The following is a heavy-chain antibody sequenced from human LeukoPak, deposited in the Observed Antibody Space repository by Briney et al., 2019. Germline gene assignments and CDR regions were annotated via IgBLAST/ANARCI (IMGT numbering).Heavy chain of an antibody. Sequence: GESLKISCKGTGYSFTSYWIGWVRPMPGKGLEWMGIIYPGDSDTRYSPSFQGQVTISADKSISTAYLQWSSLKASDTAMYYCAGNFRGGKSFNWFDPWGQGTLVTVSS. V-gene: IGHV5-51*01. J-gene: IGHJ5*02. CDR1: GYSFTSYW. CDR2: IYPGDSDT. D-gene: IGHD2-15*01. CDR3: AGNFRGGKSFNWFDP.